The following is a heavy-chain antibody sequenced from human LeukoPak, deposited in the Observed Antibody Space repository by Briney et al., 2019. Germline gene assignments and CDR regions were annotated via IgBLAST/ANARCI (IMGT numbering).Heavy chain of an antibody. J-gene: IGHJ4*02. CDR1: GFTVSSNY. D-gene: IGHD3-22*01. CDR2: ISSSSSYI. CDR3: ARDSSYDYYYDSSGYYSSDFDY. Sequence: GGSLRLSCAASGFTVSSNYMSWVRQAPGKGLEWVSSISSSSSYIYYADSVKGRFTISRDNAKNSLYLQMNSLRAEDTAVYYCARDSSYDYYYDSSGYYSSDFDYWGQGTLVTVSS. V-gene: IGHV3-21*01.